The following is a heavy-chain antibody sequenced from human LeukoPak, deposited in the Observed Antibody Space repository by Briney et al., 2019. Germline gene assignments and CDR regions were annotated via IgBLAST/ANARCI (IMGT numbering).Heavy chain of an antibody. J-gene: IGHJ4*02. CDR3: ARDRDEGLGGFLEYY. CDR2: IIPIFGTA. D-gene: IGHD3-3*01. V-gene: IGHV1-69*13. Sequence: RASVKVSCKASGGTFSSYAISWVRQAPGQGLEWTGGIIPIFGTANYAQKFQGRVTITADESTSTAYMELSSLRSEDTAVYYCARDRDEGLGGFLEYYWGQGTLVTVSS. CDR1: GGTFSSYA.